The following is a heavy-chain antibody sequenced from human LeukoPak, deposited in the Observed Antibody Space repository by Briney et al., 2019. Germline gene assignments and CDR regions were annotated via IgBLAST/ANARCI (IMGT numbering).Heavy chain of an antibody. CDR2: ISGSGGST. CDR3: AKDRTVTTISWFDP. CDR1: GFTFSSYA. D-gene: IGHD4-17*01. V-gene: IGHV3-23*01. Sequence: PGGSLRLSCAASGFTFSSYAMSWVRQAPGKGLEWVSAISGSGGSTYYADSVKGRFTISRDNSKNTLYLQMNSLRAEDAAVYYCAKDRTVTTISWFDPWGQGTLVTVSS. J-gene: IGHJ5*02.